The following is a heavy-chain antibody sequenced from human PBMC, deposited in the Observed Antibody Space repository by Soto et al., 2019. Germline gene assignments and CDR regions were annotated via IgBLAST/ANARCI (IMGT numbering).Heavy chain of an antibody. D-gene: IGHD6-13*01. Sequence: SETLSLTCTVSGGSISSSSYYWGWIRQPPGKGLEWIGSIYYSGSTYYNPSLKSRVTISVDTSKNQFSLKLSSVTAADTAVYYCATIRAAAGYYYYYGMDVWGQGTTVPVSS. CDR1: GGSISSSSYY. J-gene: IGHJ6*02. CDR3: ATIRAAAGYYYYYGMDV. V-gene: IGHV4-39*01. CDR2: IYYSGST.